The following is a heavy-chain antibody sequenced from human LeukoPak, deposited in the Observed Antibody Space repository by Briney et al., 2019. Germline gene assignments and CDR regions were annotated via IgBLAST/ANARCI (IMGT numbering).Heavy chain of an antibody. V-gene: IGHV3-23*01. CDR3: ARDISSRPYYYGMDV. J-gene: IGHJ6*02. CDR1: GFTFSSYA. Sequence: GGSLRLSCAASGFTFSSYAMSWVRQAPGKGLEWVSAISGSGGSTYYADSVKGRFTISRDNSKNTLYLQMNSLRAEDTAVYYCARDISSRPYYYGMDVWGQGTTVTVSS. D-gene: IGHD2/OR15-2a*01. CDR2: ISGSGGST.